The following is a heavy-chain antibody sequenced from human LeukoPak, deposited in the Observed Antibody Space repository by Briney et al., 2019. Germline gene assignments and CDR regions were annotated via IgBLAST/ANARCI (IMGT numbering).Heavy chain of an antibody. D-gene: IGHD6-13*01. CDR3: TKGGASSGWFNKVFDS. J-gene: IGHJ4*02. Sequence: GGSLRLSCAASGFMFSSNWMSWVRLAPGKGLEWVANIKEDGTETYYVDSVKGRFTISRDNSKNTLYLQMNSLRTDDTAIYYCTKGGASSGWFNKVFDSWGQGTLVIVSS. CDR2: IKEDGTET. CDR1: GFMFSSNW. V-gene: IGHV3-7*03.